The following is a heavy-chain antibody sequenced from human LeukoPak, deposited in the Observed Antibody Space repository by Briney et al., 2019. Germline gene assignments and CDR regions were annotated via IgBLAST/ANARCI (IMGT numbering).Heavy chain of an antibody. D-gene: IGHD5-18*01. CDR3: ATPPRGYSYGGDY. CDR2: INWNGGST. Sequence: PGGSPRLSCAAPGFTFDDYGMRWVRQAPGKGVEWGSGINWNGGSTGYADSVKGRFTISRDNAKNSLYLQMNSLRAEDTAVYYCATPPRGYSYGGDYWGQGTLVTVSS. CDR1: GFTFDDYG. V-gene: IGHV3-20*04. J-gene: IGHJ4*02.